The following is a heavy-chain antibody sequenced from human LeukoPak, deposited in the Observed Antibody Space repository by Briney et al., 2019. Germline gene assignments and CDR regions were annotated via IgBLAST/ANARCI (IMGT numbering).Heavy chain of an antibody. CDR2: IYSGGST. Sequence: GGSLRLSCAASGFSFSDYYMSWVRQAPGKGLEWVSVIYSGGSTYYADSVKGRFTISRDNSKNTLYLQMNSLRAEDTAVYYCARESFDGYNWDYWGQGTLVTVSS. V-gene: IGHV3-66*01. CDR3: ARESFDGYNWDY. J-gene: IGHJ4*02. D-gene: IGHD5-24*01. CDR1: GFSFSDYY.